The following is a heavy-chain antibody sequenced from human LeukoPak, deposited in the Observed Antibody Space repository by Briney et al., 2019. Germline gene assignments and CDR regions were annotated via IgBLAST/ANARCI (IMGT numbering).Heavy chain of an antibody. Sequence: ASVKVSCKASGYTFTSYAMHWVRQAPGQRLEWMGWINAGNGNTKYSQKFQGRATITRDTSASTAYMELSSLRSEDTAVYYCASGKNYCSGGSCYQNWFDPWGQGTLVTVSS. CDR1: GYTFTSYA. D-gene: IGHD2-15*01. J-gene: IGHJ5*02. V-gene: IGHV1-3*01. CDR3: ASGKNYCSGGSCYQNWFDP. CDR2: INAGNGNT.